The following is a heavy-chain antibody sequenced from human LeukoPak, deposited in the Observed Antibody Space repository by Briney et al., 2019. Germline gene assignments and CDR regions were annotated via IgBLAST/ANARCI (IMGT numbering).Heavy chain of an antibody. V-gene: IGHV4-4*07. CDR1: GCSISSYY. CDR3: ARALVTTRWVYYYYMDV. CDR2: IYTSGST. D-gene: IGHD4-17*01. J-gene: IGHJ6*03. Sequence: PAGTLSLTCTASGCSISSYYWSWIRQPAGKGLEWIGRIYTSGSTNYNPSLKSRVTMSVDTSKNQFSLKLSSVTAADTAVYYCARALVTTRWVYYYYMDVWGKGTTVTVSS.